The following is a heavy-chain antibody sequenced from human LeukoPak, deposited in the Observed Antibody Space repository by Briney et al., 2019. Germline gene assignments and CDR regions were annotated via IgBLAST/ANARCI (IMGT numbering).Heavy chain of an antibody. D-gene: IGHD3-10*01. Sequence: PGGSLRLSCAASGFTFSRYAMSWVRQAPGKGLEWVSSIGGSGGTTYYADSVQGRFTISRDNSKNTLYLQMNSLRAEDTAVYYCARSQYGSGSYFDYYYYYYMDVWGKGTTVTISS. CDR3: ARSQYGSGSYFDYYYYYYMDV. V-gene: IGHV3-23*01. CDR2: IGGSGGTT. J-gene: IGHJ6*03. CDR1: GFTFSRYA.